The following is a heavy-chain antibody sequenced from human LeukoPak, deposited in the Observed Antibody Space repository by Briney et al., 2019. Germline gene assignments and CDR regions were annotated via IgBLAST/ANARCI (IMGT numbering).Heavy chain of an antibody. Sequence: PGGSLRRSCAASGFTFSDYYMSWIRQAPGKGLDWVSYISSSGSTIYYADSVKGRFTISRDNAKNSLYLQMNSLRAEDTAVYYCAREGGSRCSSTSCFNFDYWGQGTLVTVSS. V-gene: IGHV3-11*01. J-gene: IGHJ4*02. D-gene: IGHD2-2*01. CDR1: GFTFSDYY. CDR2: ISSSGSTI. CDR3: AREGGSRCSSTSCFNFDY.